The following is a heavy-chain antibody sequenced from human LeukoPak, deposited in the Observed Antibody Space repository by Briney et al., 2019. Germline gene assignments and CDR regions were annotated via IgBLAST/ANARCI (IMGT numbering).Heavy chain of an antibody. CDR1: YS. V-gene: IGHV3-21*01. CDR3: ARGADGVSSNSRGWFDP. J-gene: IGHJ5*02. Sequence: YSMNRVPQAPGKGLERASSISPGSSYIYYADSVKGRFTISRDNARNSLYLQMNTLRAEDTAVYSCARGADGVSSNSRGWFDPWGQGTLVTVSS. CDR2: ISPGSSYI. D-gene: IGHD2-15*01.